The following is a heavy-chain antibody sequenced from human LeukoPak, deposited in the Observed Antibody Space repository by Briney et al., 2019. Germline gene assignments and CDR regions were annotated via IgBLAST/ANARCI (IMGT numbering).Heavy chain of an antibody. V-gene: IGHV3-30-3*01. Sequence: GRSLRLSCAASGFTFSSYAMHWVRQAPGKGLEWVALISYDGSNKYYADSVKGRFTISRDNSKNTLYLQMNSLRAEDTAVYYCARVSMTIGSGSYYDYYYYGMDVWGQGTTVTVSS. CDR2: ISYDGSNK. CDR1: GFTFSSYA. CDR3: ARVSMTIGSGSYYDYYYYGMDV. D-gene: IGHD3-10*01. J-gene: IGHJ6*02.